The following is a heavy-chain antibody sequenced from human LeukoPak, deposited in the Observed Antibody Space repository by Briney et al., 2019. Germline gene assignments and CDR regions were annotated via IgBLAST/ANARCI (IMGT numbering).Heavy chain of an antibody. CDR2: IGTAHNT. V-gene: IGHV3-13*01. J-gene: IGHJ4*02. CDR3: ARGPPGSGLTIDW. CDR1: GFTVGAYD. Sequence: GGSLRLSCAASGFTVGAYDMHWVRQTAGRRLEWVSSIGTAHNTFQPASVKRRFFISRENAENSLYLQMNNLRDGDTAVYYCARGPPGSGLTIDWWGQGALVPVSS.